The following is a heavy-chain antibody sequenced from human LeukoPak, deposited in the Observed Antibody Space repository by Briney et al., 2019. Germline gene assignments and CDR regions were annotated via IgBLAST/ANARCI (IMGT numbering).Heavy chain of an antibody. CDR3: AKANGSDGGEVAY. CDR1: GFTFSNYA. D-gene: IGHD2-21*01. CDR2: ISNSADNT. Sequence: PGGSLRLSCAASGFTFSNYAMIWVRQAPGKGLEWVSSISNSADNTYHADSVKGRFTISRDNSKNTVYLQMSSLRAEDTAVYYCAKANGSDGGEVAYWGQGTLVTVSS. V-gene: IGHV3-23*01. J-gene: IGHJ4*02.